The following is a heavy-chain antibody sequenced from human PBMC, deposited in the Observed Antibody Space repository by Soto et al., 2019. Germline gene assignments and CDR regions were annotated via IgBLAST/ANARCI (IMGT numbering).Heavy chain of an antibody. D-gene: IGHD2-2*01. Sequence: EVQLLESGGGLVQPGGSLRLSCAASGFTFSTYAMSWVRQAPGKGPEWVAFISSSGNGTHYADSVKGRFTISRDNSKNTLYVQMNNLRAEDTAIYYCAKNNVAPAFVGFEYWGQGTLVTVSS. CDR3: AKNNVAPAFVGFEY. J-gene: IGHJ4*02. V-gene: IGHV3-23*01. CDR2: ISSSGNGT. CDR1: GFTFSTYA.